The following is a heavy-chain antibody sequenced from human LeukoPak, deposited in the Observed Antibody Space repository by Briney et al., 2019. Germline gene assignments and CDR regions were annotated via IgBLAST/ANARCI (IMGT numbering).Heavy chain of an antibody. Sequence: SETLPLTCTVSGGSISNKYWSWIRQPPGKGLEWIGEINHSGSTNYNPSLKSRVTISVDTSKNQFSLKLSSVTAADTAVYYCARRPSRYSYGYRWFDPWGQGTLVTVSS. CDR3: ARRPSRYSYGYRWFDP. V-gene: IGHV4-34*01. CDR2: INHSGST. D-gene: IGHD5-18*01. J-gene: IGHJ5*02. CDR1: GGSISNKY.